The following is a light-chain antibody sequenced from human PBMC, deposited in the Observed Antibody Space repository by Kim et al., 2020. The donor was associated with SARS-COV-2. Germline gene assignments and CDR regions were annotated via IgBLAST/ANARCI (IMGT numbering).Light chain of an antibody. Sequence: VTISCTGSSSNIGAGYDLHWYQQLPGTAPKLLIYGNSNRPSGVPDRFSGPESGTSASLAITGLQAEDEADYYCQSYDSSLSGSVVFGGGTKLTVL. V-gene: IGLV1-40*01. CDR1: SSNIGAGYD. CDR3: QSYDSSLSGSVV. J-gene: IGLJ2*01. CDR2: GNS.